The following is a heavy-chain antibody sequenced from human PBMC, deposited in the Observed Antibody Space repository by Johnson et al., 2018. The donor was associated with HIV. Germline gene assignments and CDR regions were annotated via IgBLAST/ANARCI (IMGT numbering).Heavy chain of an antibody. CDR2: IWYDGSNN. J-gene: IGHJ3*02. CDR3: ARVVQYYDSSAKEGAFDI. V-gene: IGHV3-33*08. CDR1: GFTFSDYY. D-gene: IGHD3-22*01. Sequence: QVQLVESGGGLVKPGGSLRLSCAASGFTFSDYYMSWIRQAPGKGLEWVAVIWYDGSNNYYADSVKGRFTISRDNSKNTLYLQMNSLRAEDTALYYCARVVQYYDSSAKEGAFDIWGQGTMVTVSS.